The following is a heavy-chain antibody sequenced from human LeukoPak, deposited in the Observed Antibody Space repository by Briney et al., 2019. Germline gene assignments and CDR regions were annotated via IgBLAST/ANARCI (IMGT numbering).Heavy chain of an antibody. CDR1: GYTFTGYY. CDR2: IKPNSGGT. J-gene: IGHJ4*02. Sequence: ASVKVSCKASGYTFTGYYMHWARQAPGQGLEWMGWIKPNSGGTNYAQKFQGRVTMTRDTSISTAYMELSRLRSDDTAVYYCARDYGSGSYYTVGYWGQGTLVTVSS. V-gene: IGHV1-2*02. CDR3: ARDYGSGSYYTVGY. D-gene: IGHD3-10*01.